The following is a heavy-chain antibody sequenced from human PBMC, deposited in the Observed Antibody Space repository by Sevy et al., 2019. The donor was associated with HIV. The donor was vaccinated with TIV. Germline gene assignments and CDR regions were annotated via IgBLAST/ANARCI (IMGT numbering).Heavy chain of an antibody. CDR2: VSYDGSTK. D-gene: IGHD3-10*01. CDR3: ARGGSGDYYYYGVDV. Sequence: GGSLRLSCGGSGFTFRNFGVHWLRQAPGKGLEWLSVVSYDGSTKYYVGSVKGRFIVSRDNSKNTLYLQMNSLRTEDTAVYYCARGGSGDYYYYGVDVWGQGTTVTVSS. V-gene: IGHV3-30*03. J-gene: IGHJ6*02. CDR1: GFTFRNFG.